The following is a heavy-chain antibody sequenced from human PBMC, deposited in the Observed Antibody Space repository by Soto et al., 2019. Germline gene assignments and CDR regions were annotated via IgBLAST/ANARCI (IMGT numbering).Heavy chain of an antibody. J-gene: IGHJ5*01. D-gene: IGHD2-21*01. CDR2: ISNDGGNK. V-gene: IGHV3-30*04. CDR1: GFTFSSYS. Sequence: PGGSLRLSCAASGFTFSSYSMHWVRQAPGKGLEWVAVISNDGGNKHHADSVKGRFTTSRDNSKNTLYLQMDSLRAEDTAAYYCARVNFRDCGGHNWADYSG. CDR3: ARVNFRDCGGHNWADY.